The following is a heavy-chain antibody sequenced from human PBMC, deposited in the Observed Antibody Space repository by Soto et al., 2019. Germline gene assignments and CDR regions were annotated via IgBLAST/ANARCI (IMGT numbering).Heavy chain of an antibody. CDR2: IRNSGGNT. D-gene: IGHD3-16*01. J-gene: IGHJ4*02. V-gene: IGHV3-23*01. CDR1: GFTFSSYA. CDR3: ARDGDVNPGFGKDY. Sequence: ALRLSCAASGFTFSSYAMSWVRQAPGKGLEWVSGIRNSGGNTNYADSVKGRFTISRDNSKNTLYLQMTSLSAEDTAMYYCARDGDVNPGFGKDYWGQGTLVTVSS.